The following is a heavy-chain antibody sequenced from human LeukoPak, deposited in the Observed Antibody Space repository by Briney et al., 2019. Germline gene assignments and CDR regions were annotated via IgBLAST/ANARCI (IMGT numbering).Heavy chain of an antibody. D-gene: IGHD1-26*01. V-gene: IGHV3-11*05. Sequence: PGGSLRLSCVASGFTFSSHWMHWVRRAPGKGLEWLSYISPSTTHTSYADSVKGRFTISRDNAKNLLFLQMNSLRAEDTAVYYCARGGHGAADQWGQGTLVTVSS. J-gene: IGHJ5*02. CDR2: ISPSTTHT. CDR1: GFTFSSHW. CDR3: ARGGHGAADQ.